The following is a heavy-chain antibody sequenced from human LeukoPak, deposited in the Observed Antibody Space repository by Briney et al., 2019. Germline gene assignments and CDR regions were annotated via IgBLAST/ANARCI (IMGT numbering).Heavy chain of an antibody. CDR1: GFTFDDYG. D-gene: IGHD1-7*01. CDR3: ARETKIDY. Sequence: PGGSLRLSCAASGFTFDDYGMSWVRQAPGKGLEWVSSMIISGGSTYYADSVKGRFTISRDNSKNTLYLEMNSLRVEDTALYYCARETKIDYWGQGALVTVSS. V-gene: IGHV3-23*01. J-gene: IGHJ4*02. CDR2: MIISGGST.